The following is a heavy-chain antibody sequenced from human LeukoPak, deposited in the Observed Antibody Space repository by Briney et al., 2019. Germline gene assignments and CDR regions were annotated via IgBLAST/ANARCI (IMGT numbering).Heavy chain of an antibody. J-gene: IGHJ3*02. D-gene: IGHD3-10*01. Sequence: PGGSLRLSCAASGFTFSSYAMSWVRQAPGKGLEWVSAISGSGGSTYYADSVKGRFTISRDNSKDTLYLQMNSLRAEDTAVYYCAKDPAYYYGSGSPHAFDIWGQGTMVTVSP. CDR2: ISGSGGST. CDR3: AKDPAYYYGSGSPHAFDI. CDR1: GFTFSSYA. V-gene: IGHV3-23*01.